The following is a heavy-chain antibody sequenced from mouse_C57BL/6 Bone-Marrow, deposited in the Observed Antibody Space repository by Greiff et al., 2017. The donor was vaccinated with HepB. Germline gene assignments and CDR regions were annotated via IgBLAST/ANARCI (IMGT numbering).Heavy chain of an antibody. D-gene: IGHD4-1*01. CDR2: IDPSDSYT. J-gene: IGHJ2*01. V-gene: IGHV1-59*01. Sequence: QVQLQQSGAELVRPGTSVKLSCKASGYTFTSYWMHWVKQRPGQGLEWIGVIDPSDSYTNYNQKFKGKATLTVDTSSSTAYMQLSSLTSEDSAVYYCARGELGRTYFDYWGQGTTLTVSS. CDR3: ARGELGRTYFDY. CDR1: GYTFTSYW.